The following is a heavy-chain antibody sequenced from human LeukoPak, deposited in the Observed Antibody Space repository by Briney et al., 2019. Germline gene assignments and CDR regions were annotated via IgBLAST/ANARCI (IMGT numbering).Heavy chain of an antibody. V-gene: IGHV3-21*01. D-gene: IGHD3-22*01. CDR3: ARGPTMKMDV. Sequence: GGSLRLSCVASGFTFNKYSMNWVRQAPGKGLEWVSSISSSSSYIYYADSVKGRFTISRDNAKNSLYLQMNSLRAEDTAVYYCARGPTMKMDVWGKGTTVTVSS. J-gene: IGHJ6*04. CDR2: ISSSSSYI. CDR1: GFTFNKYS.